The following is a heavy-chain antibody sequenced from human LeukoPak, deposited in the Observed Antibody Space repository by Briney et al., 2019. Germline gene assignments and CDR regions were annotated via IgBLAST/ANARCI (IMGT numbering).Heavy chain of an antibody. Sequence: GGSLRLSCAASGFTFSSYEMNWVRQAPGKGLEWVSYISRSGSTIYYADFVKGRFTISRDNAKNSLYLQMNSLRVEDTAVYYCASGYDLPYWGQGTLVTVSS. J-gene: IGHJ4*02. CDR2: ISRSGSTI. CDR3: ASGYDLPY. V-gene: IGHV3-48*03. CDR1: GFTFSSYE. D-gene: IGHD5-12*01.